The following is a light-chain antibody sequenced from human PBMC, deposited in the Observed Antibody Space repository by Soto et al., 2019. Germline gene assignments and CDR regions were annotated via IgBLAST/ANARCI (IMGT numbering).Light chain of an antibody. Sequence: QSALTQPASVSGSPGQSITISSTGTSDDIGANNYVSWYQHHPGKAPKILIYEAANRPSGISHRFSGSKSGNTASLTISGLQAEDEADYFSTSYTSASTLVFGGGTKLTVL. J-gene: IGLJ2*01. V-gene: IGLV2-14*01. CDR2: EAA. CDR3: TSYTSASTLV. CDR1: SDDIGANNY.